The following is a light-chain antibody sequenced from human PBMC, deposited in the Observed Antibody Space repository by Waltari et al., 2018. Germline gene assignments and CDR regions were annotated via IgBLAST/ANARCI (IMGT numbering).Light chain of an antibody. CDR1: QSVSSNY. Sequence: EIVLTQSPGTLSLSPGERATLSCRASQSVSSNYLAWYQQKPGQAPRLLIYGASTRATGIPDRFSGSGSGTDFTLNISRLEPEDFALYYCQQYGNSLTFGGGTKVEIK. V-gene: IGKV3-20*01. CDR2: GAS. J-gene: IGKJ4*01. CDR3: QQYGNSLT.